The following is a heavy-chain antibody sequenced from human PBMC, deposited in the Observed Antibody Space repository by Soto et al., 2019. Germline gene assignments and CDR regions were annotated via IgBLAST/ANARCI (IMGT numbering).Heavy chain of an antibody. CDR2: INAGNGNT. D-gene: IGHD3-10*01. CDR3: ARGRPGSYWFDP. J-gene: IGHJ5*02. Sequence: GASVKVSCKASGYTFTSYAMHWLRQAPGQRLEWMGWINAGNGNTKYSQKFQGRVTITRDTSASTAYMELSSLRSEDTAVYYCARGRPGSYWFDPWGQGTLVTVSS. CDR1: GYTFTSYA. V-gene: IGHV1-3*01.